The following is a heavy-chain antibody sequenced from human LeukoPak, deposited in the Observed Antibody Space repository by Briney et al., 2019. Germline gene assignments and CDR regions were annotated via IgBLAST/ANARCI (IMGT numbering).Heavy chain of an antibody. CDR2: IYYSGST. V-gene: IGHV4-59*01. CDR1: GGSISSYY. CDR3: SSRDPQLWFIDY. J-gene: IGHJ4*02. Sequence: TSETLSLTCTVSGGSISSYYWSLSRQPPGKGLQRVGEIYYSGSTNDNPSLKSRVTISVDTSKNQVSRKLNVVTASDTAVYFGSSRDPQLWFIDYWGQGTQAAVSS. D-gene: IGHD5-18*01.